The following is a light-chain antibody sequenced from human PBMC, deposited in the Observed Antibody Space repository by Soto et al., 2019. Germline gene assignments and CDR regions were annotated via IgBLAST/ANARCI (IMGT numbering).Light chain of an antibody. CDR2: EVN. Sequence: QSVLTQPPSASGSPGQSVTLSGTGNRSDVGGYNYVSWYQQHPGKAPKLMIFEVNKRPSGVPDRFAGSKSGDTASLTVSGLQAEDEADYYCSSYAGNNNLLFGGGTKLTVL. V-gene: IGLV2-8*01. CDR1: RSDVGGYNY. J-gene: IGLJ2*01. CDR3: SSYAGNNNLL.